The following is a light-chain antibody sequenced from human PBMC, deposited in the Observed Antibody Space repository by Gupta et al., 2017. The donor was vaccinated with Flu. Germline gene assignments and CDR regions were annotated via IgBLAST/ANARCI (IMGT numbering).Light chain of an antibody. CDR3: QTWDTTSAGV. V-gene: IGLV3-1*01. CDR1: EMGNRN. J-gene: IGLJ1*01. Sequence: SYELTQPPSVSVFPGQTADITCSVDEMGNRNVCWYQQKTGQSPVLVIYQDNKRPSGIPERFSCSSAGNTATLTIGGTQAMDEGDYDCQTWDTTSAGVFGTGTRVTVL. CDR2: QDN.